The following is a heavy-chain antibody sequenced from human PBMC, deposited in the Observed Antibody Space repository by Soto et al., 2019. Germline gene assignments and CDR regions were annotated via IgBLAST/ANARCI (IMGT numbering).Heavy chain of an antibody. D-gene: IGHD3-22*01. Sequence: SVKVSCKASGFTFTSSAVQWVRQARGQRLEWIGWIVVGSGNTNYAQKFQERVTITRDMSTSTAYMELSSLRSEDTAVYYCAADPGLYDSSGYFDYWGQGTLVTVSS. J-gene: IGHJ4*02. CDR3: AADPGLYDSSGYFDY. CDR2: IVVGSGNT. V-gene: IGHV1-58*01. CDR1: GFTFTSSA.